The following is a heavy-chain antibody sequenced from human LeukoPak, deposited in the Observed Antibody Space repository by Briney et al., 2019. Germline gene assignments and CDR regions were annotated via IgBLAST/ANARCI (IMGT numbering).Heavy chain of an antibody. CDR3: AADLSRVFGPRYYTDV. J-gene: IGHJ6*03. V-gene: IGHV1-69*01. D-gene: IGHD3/OR15-3a*01. CDR2: IIPIFGTA. Sequence: SVKVSCKASGGTFSSYAISWVRQAPGQGLEWMGGIIPIFGTANYAQKFQGRVTITADESTSTAYMELSSLRSEDTAVYYCAADLSRVFGPRYYTDVWGKGTTVTVSS. CDR1: GGTFSSYA.